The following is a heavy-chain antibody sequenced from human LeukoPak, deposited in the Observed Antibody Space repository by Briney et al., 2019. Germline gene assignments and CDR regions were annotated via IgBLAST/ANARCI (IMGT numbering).Heavy chain of an antibody. V-gene: IGHV1-18*01. CDR1: GYTFTSYG. J-gene: IGHJ4*02. D-gene: IGHD2-2*01. CDR3: ARDDCSSTSCYLYYFDY. CDR2: ISAYNGNT. Sequence: ASVKVSCKASGYTFTSYGISWVRQAPGQGLEWMGWISAYNGNTNYAQKLQGRVTMTTDTSTSTAYMELRSLRSDGTAVYYCARDDCSSTSCYLYYFDYWGQGTLVTVSS.